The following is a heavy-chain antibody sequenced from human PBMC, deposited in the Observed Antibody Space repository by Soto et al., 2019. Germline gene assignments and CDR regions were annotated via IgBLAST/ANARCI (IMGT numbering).Heavy chain of an antibody. CDR3: PGDKGKNLRWVY. CDR1: GGSISSGDYY. V-gene: IGHV4-30-4*01. CDR2: IYYNGIT. D-gene: IGHD4-17*01. J-gene: IGHJ4*02. Sequence: ASETLSLTCTVSGGSISSGDYYWSWIRQPPGKGLEWIGYIYYNGITYYNPSLESRLTISADTSKNQFSLKLSSVTAADTAVYFCPGDKGKNLRWVYWGQGTLVPVSS.